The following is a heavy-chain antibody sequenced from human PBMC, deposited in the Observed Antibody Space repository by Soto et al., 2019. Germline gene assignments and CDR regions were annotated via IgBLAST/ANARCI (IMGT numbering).Heavy chain of an antibody. CDR2: ISYDGSNK. Sequence: QVQLVESGGGVVQPGRSLRLSCAASGFTFSSYAMHWVRQAPGKGLEWVAVISYDGSNKYYADSVKGRFTISRDNSKNTLYLQMYSLRAEDTAVYYCARGVGELLSNPFDYWGQGTLVTVSS. V-gene: IGHV3-30-3*01. CDR1: GFTFSSYA. J-gene: IGHJ4*02. D-gene: IGHD1-26*01. CDR3: ARGVGELLSNPFDY.